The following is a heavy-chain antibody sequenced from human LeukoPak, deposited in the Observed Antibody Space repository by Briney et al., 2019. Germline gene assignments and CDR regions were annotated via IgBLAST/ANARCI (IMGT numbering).Heavy chain of an antibody. CDR3: AKAPVTTCSGAYCYPFDY. CDR1: AFTFNTFDNFA. V-gene: IGHV3-23*01. CDR2: ISESGAST. Sequence: GGSLRLSCSVSAFTFNTFDNFAMNWVRQAAGKGLEWVAAISESGASTYYAASVKGRFTISRDSSKNTLYLQMNSLRAEDAAVYHCAKAPVTTCSGAYCYPFDYWGQGTLVTVSS. J-gene: IGHJ4*02. D-gene: IGHD2-15*01.